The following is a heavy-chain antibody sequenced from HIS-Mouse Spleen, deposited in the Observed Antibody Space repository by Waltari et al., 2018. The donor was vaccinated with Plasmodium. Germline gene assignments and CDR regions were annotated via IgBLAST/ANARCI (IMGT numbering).Heavy chain of an antibody. Sequence: QVQLVESGGGVVQPGRSLRLSCAASGFTFSSYGMHWVRQASGKGLEWVAVISYDGSNKYYADSVKGRFTISRDNSKNTLYLQMNSLRAEDTAVYYCAKAQGVINFDYWGQGTLVTVSS. CDR2: ISYDGSNK. J-gene: IGHJ4*02. V-gene: IGHV3-30*18. CDR1: GFTFSSYG. CDR3: AKAQGVINFDY. D-gene: IGHD3-16*01.